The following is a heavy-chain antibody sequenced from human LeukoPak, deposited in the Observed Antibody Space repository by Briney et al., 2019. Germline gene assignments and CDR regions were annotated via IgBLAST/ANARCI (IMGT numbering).Heavy chain of an antibody. V-gene: IGHV1-18*01. CDR3: ARDTSHYDFWSGYQSAAPSHMDV. CDR2: ISAYNGNT. Sequence: GASVKVSCKASGYTFTSYGISWVQQAPGQGLEWMGWISAYNGNTNYAQKLQGRVTMTTDTSTSTAYMELRSLRSDDTAVYYCARDTSHYDFWSGYQSAAPSHMDVWGKGTTVTVSS. J-gene: IGHJ6*03. CDR1: GYTFTSYG. D-gene: IGHD3-3*01.